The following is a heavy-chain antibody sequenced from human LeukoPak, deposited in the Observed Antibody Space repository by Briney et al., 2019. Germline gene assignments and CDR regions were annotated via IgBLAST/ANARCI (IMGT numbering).Heavy chain of an antibody. CDR1: GYTFTSYG. Sequence: ASMKVSCKPSGYTFTSYGIVWVRQAPGQGLEWMGWISAYNGKTIYAQKLQGRVTMTTDTSTSTAYMELRSLRSDDTAVYYCARLTYYYDSSGFFLGWFDPWGQGTLVTVSS. CDR3: ARLTYYYDSSGFFLGWFDP. CDR2: ISAYNGKT. J-gene: IGHJ5*02. V-gene: IGHV1-18*01. D-gene: IGHD3-22*01.